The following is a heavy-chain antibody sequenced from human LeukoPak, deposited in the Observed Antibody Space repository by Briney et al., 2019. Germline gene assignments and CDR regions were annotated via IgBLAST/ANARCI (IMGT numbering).Heavy chain of an antibody. D-gene: IGHD3-22*01. J-gene: IGHJ3*02. V-gene: IGHV1-18*01. CDR1: GYTFTTYA. Sequence: ASVKVSCKASGYTFTTYAINWVRQAPGQGLEWMGWISVYSGNTNYAQKLQGRVTMTTDTSTSTGYMELRSLRSDDTAVYYCARADDTRGFYHPFDIWGQGTMVTVSS. CDR3: ARADDTRGFYHPFDI. CDR2: ISVYSGNT.